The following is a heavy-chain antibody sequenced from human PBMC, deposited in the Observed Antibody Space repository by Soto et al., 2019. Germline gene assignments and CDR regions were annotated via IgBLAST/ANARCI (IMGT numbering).Heavy chain of an antibody. D-gene: IGHD3-22*01. CDR3: ASLIGVRDYDSSGYEFDY. CDR2: IIPIFGTA. V-gene: IGHV1-69*01. Sequence: QVQLVQSGAEVKKPGSSVKVSCKASGGTFSSYAISWVRQAPGQGLEWMGGIIPIFGTANYAQKFQGRVTITADEATSTAYMELSSLRSEDTAVYYCASLIGVRDYDSSGYEFDYWGQGTLVTVSS. CDR1: GGTFSSYA. J-gene: IGHJ4*02.